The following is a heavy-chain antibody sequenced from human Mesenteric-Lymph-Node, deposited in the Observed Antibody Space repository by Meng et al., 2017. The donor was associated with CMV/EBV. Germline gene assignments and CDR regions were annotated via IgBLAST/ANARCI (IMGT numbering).Heavy chain of an antibody. Sequence: SISSSSGYWGWIRQPPGKGLEWIGSIFDSANTYYNPSLKSRVTISVDTSKNQFSLNLTSVTAADTAVYYCARDNNFHCRGASRCYVNHWGQGTVVTVSS. J-gene: IGHJ5*02. CDR3: ARDNNFHCRGASRCYVNH. V-gene: IGHV4-39*07. CDR2: IFDSANT. D-gene: IGHD2-15*01. CDR1: SISSSSGY.